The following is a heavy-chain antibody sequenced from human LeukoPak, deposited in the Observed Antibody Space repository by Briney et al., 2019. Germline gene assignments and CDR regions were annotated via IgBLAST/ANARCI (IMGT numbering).Heavy chain of an antibody. Sequence: GASVKVSCKASGYTFTSCAINWVRQAPGQGLEWMGWINPNSGGTNYAQKFQGRVTMTRDTSISTAYMELSRLRSDDTAVYYCAREYGIAARALDYWGQGTLVTVSS. CDR1: GYTFTSCA. D-gene: IGHD6-6*01. CDR3: AREYGIAARALDY. J-gene: IGHJ4*02. V-gene: IGHV1-2*02. CDR2: INPNSGGT.